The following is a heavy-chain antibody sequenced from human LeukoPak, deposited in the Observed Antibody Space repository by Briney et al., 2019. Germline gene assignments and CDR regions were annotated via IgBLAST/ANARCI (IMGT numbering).Heavy chain of an antibody. CDR3: ARGGQGSPGLWFGETLLTPFDY. J-gene: IGHJ4*02. Sequence: SETLSLTCTVSGGSISSSSYYWGWIRQPPGKGLEWIGSIYYSGSTYYNPSLKSRVTISVDTSKNQFSLKLSSVTAADTAVYYCARGGQGSPGLWFGETLLTPFDYWGQGTLVTVSS. V-gene: IGHV4-39*07. CDR2: IYYSGST. CDR1: GGSISSSSYY. D-gene: IGHD3-10*01.